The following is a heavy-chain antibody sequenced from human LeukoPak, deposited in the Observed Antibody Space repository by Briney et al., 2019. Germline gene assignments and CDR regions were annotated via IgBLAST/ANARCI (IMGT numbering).Heavy chain of an antibody. V-gene: IGHV4-34*01. D-gene: IGHD6-19*01. J-gene: IGHJ4*02. CDR3: ARGRRTYSSGWYWVY. Sequence: PSETLSLTCTVSGGSISGNYWSWIRQPPGKGLEWIGEINHSGSTNYNPSLKSRVTISVDTSKNQFSLKLSSVTAADTAVYYCARGRRTYSSGWYWVYWGQGTLVTVSS. CDR2: INHSGST. CDR1: GGSISGNY.